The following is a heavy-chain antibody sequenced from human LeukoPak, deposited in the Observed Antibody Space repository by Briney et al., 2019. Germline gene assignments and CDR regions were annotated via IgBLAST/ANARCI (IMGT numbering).Heavy chain of an antibody. CDR2: IYHSGST. J-gene: IGHJ4*02. D-gene: IGHD5-24*01. CDR1: GGSVSSYY. V-gene: IGHV4-59*08. CDR3: VRQSRDGYNHYFDY. Sequence: PSDTLSLTCTVSGGSVSSYYWSWIRQPPAQGLEGIGYIYHSGSTYYNPSLKRRVTISLETSKNQLSLRLSSVTAADTAVYYCVRQSRDGYNHYFDYWRQRTLVTDCS.